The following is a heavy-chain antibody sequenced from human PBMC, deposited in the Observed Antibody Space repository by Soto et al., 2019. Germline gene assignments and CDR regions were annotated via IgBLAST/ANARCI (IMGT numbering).Heavy chain of an antibody. Sequence: PSETLSLNCNVSGGSVTNGIYYWSWIRQPPGGGLEWIGYIYYRGATKYNPSLESRVSISVDTPKNQFSLKLTSVTAADTAVYYCVRDSRRTGVKYFYGFDAWGQGTTVTVSS. V-gene: IGHV4-61*01. CDR3: VRDSRRTGVKYFYGFDA. CDR2: IYYRGAT. CDR1: GGSVTNGIYY. J-gene: IGHJ6*02. D-gene: IGHD3-10*01.